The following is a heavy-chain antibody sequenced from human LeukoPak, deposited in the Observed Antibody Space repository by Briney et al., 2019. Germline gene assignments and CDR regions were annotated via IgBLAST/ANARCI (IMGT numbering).Heavy chain of an antibody. J-gene: IGHJ6*03. D-gene: IGHD6-19*01. Sequence: ASVKVSCKASGYTFTSYDINWVRQATGQGLEWMGWMNPNSGNTGYAQKFQGRVTITRNTSISTAYMELSSLRPEDTAVYYCASSIAVAGNGAMDVWGKGTTVTVSS. V-gene: IGHV1-8*03. CDR3: ASSIAVAGNGAMDV. CDR2: MNPNSGNT. CDR1: GYTFTSYD.